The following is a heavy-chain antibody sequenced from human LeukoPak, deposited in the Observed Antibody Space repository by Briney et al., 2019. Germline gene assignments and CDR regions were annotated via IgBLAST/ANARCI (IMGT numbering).Heavy chain of an antibody. CDR2: IKEDGSDK. CDR1: GFTFSNYW. Sequence: GGSLRLSCAASGFTFSNYWMSWVRQAPGKGLEWVGFIKEDGSDKNYVDSVKGRFIISRDNAKNSLFLQMNSLRAEDTAVYYCARAFYDSSGYAGQYYYYYGMDVWGQGTTVTVSS. D-gene: IGHD3-22*01. J-gene: IGHJ6*02. V-gene: IGHV3-7*01. CDR3: ARAFYDSSGYAGQYYYYYGMDV.